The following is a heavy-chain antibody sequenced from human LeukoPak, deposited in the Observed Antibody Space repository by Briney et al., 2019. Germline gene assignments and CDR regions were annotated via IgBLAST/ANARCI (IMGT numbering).Heavy chain of an antibody. V-gene: IGHV1-2*02. CDR2: INPNSGGT. CDR1: GYTFTGYY. CDR3: ARDMITFGGEYYFDY. D-gene: IGHD3-16*01. Sequence: ASVKVSCKASGYTFTGYYMHWVRQAPGQGLEWMGWINPNSGGTNYAQKFQGRVTMTRDTSISTAYMELSSLRSEDTAVYYCARDMITFGGEYYFDYWGQGTLVTVSS. J-gene: IGHJ4*02.